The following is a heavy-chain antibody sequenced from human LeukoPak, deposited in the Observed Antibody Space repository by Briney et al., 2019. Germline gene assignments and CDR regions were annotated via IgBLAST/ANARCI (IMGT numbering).Heavy chain of an antibody. V-gene: IGHV4-59*08. CDR3: DVSGWYGNWFDP. CDR1: GGSISSYY. J-gene: IGHJ5*02. D-gene: IGHD6-19*01. CDR2: IYYSGST. Sequence: PSETLSLTCTVSGGSISSYYWSWIRQPPGKGLEWIGYIYYSGSTNYNPSLKSRVTISVDTSKNQFSLKLSSVTAADTAVYYCDVSGWYGNWFDPWGQGTLVTVSS.